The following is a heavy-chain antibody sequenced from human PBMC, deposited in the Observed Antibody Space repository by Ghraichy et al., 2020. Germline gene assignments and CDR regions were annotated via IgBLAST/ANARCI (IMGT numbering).Heavy chain of an antibody. Sequence: CAASGFAFSSYWMHWVRQAPGKGLVWVSRINSDGIITSYADSVKGRFTISRDNAKNTLYLQVNSLRADDTAVYYCARENHHYGSGSYSDYWGQGTLVTVSS. CDR1: GFAFSSYW. J-gene: IGHJ4*02. D-gene: IGHD3-10*01. CDR2: INSDGIIT. V-gene: IGHV3-74*01. CDR3: ARENHHYGSGSYSDY.